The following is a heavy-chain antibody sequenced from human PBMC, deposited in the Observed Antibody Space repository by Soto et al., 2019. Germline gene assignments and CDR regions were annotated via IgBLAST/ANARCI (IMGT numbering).Heavy chain of an antibody. CDR1: GFTFSSYD. Sequence: EVQLVESGGGLVQPGGSLRLSCAASGFTFSSYDMHWLRQTPGKGLQWVSAIGSAGDTYYLGSVKGRFTISRDNDKASLYHHLNSLRPGDTAVYFCARGGYASGYYHYAIDLWGQGTTVTVSS. V-gene: IGHV3-13*01. CDR3: ARGGYASGYYHYAIDL. J-gene: IGHJ6*02. CDR2: IGSAGDT. D-gene: IGHD6-19*01.